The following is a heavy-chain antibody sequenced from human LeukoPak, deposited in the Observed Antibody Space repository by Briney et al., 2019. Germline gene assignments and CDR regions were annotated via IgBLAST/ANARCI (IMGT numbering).Heavy chain of an antibody. J-gene: IGHJ4*02. D-gene: IGHD1-26*01. Sequence: GGSLRLSCAASGFTFSSYAMSWIRQAPGKGLEWVSAIVGSGGSTYYADSVKGRLTISRDNSKNTLYLQMNSLRAEDTAVYYCAKPKSGSYPGYYFDYWGQGTLVTVSS. CDR3: AKPKSGSYPGYYFDY. CDR1: GFTFSSYA. V-gene: IGHV3-23*01. CDR2: IVGSGGST.